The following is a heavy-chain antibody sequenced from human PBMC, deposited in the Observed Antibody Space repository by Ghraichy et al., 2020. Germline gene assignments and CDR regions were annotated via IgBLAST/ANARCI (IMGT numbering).Heavy chain of an antibody. CDR1: GGTFSSYA. CDR3: ARGFTIFGVVMEGDAFDI. CDR2: IIPIFGTA. J-gene: IGHJ3*02. V-gene: IGHV1-69*13. D-gene: IGHD3-3*01. Sequence: SVKVSCKASGGTFSSYAISWVRQAPGQGLEWMGGIIPIFGTANYAQKFQGRVTITADESTSTAYMELSSLRSEDTAVYYCARGFTIFGVVMEGDAFDIWGQGTMVTVSS.